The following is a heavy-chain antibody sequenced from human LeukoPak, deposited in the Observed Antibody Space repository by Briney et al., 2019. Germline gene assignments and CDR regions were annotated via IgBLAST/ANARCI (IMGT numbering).Heavy chain of an antibody. D-gene: IGHD3-22*01. Sequence: GGSLRLSCAASGFTFSNYWMHWVRQVPGKGLVWVSRINSDGSTTSYADSVRGRFTISRDNAKNTLYLQMNSLRAEDTAVYYCARDSSGTVGYWGQGTLVTVSS. CDR2: INSDGSTT. CDR1: GFTFSNYW. V-gene: IGHV3-74*01. J-gene: IGHJ4*02. CDR3: ARDSSGTVGY.